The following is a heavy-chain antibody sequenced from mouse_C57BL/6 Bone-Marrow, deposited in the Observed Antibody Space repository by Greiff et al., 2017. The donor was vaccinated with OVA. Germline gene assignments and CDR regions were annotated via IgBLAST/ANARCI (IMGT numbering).Heavy chain of an antibody. CDR3: TMGDGYYVRFAY. D-gene: IGHD2-3*01. J-gene: IGHJ3*01. V-gene: IGHV14-2*01. CDR1: GFNFKDYY. CDR2: IDPEDGET. Sequence: EVQLVESGAELVKPGASVKLSCTASGFNFKDYYMPWVKQRTEQGLEWIGRIDPEDGETKYAPKFQGKATITADTSSNTAYLQLSSLTSEDTAVYYCTMGDGYYVRFAYWGQGTLVTVSA.